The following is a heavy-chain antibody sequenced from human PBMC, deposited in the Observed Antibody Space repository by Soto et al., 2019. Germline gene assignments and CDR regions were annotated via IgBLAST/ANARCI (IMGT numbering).Heavy chain of an antibody. D-gene: IGHD3-3*01. CDR3: ARNFKRRGFDY. Sequence: SETLSLTCAVYGGSFSGYYWSWIRQPPGKGLEWIGEINHSGSTNYNPSLKSRVTISVDTSKNQFSLKLSSVTAADTAVYYCARNFKRRGFDYWGQGTLVTVSS. J-gene: IGHJ4*02. CDR2: INHSGST. CDR1: GGSFSGYY. V-gene: IGHV4-34*01.